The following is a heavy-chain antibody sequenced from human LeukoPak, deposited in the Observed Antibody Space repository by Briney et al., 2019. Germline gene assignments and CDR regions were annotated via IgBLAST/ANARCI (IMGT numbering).Heavy chain of an antibody. CDR2: IYYSGST. V-gene: IGHV4-39*07. D-gene: IGHD2-2*01. CDR1: GGSISSSSYY. J-gene: IGHJ4*02. Sequence: SETLSLTCTVSGGSISSSSYYWGWIRQPPGKGLEWIGSIYYSGSTYYNPSLKSRVTISVDTSKNQVSLKLSSVTAADTAAYYCATLGYCSSTSCYPLWGQGTLVTVSS. CDR3: ATLGYCSSTSCYPL.